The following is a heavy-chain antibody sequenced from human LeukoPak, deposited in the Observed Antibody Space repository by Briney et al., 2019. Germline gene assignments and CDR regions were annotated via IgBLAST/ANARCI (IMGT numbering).Heavy chain of an antibody. J-gene: IGHJ3*02. V-gene: IGHV1-69*04. D-gene: IGHD3-22*01. CDR1: GGTFNSFI. CDR2: IVPDLGIT. Sequence: GASVKVSCKASGGTFNSFIINWVRQAPGQGLEWVARIVPDLGITNYAPQFQGRLTITADTSTSTAYMRLRSLRSEDTAVYYCARDGIYYDRSGYSPSAPIWGQGAMVTVSS. CDR3: ARDGIYYDRSGYSPSAPI.